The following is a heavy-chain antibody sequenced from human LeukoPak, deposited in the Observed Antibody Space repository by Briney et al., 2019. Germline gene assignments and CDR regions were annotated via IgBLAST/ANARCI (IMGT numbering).Heavy chain of an antibody. V-gene: IGHV3-15*01. CDR2: IKSKTDGGTT. Sequence: GGSLRLSCAASGFTFSNAWMSWVRQAPGKGLEWVGRIKSKTDGGTTDYAAPVKGRFTISRDDSKNTLYLQMNSLKTEDTAVYYCTTDWRQYCSSTSCYLRFDAFDIWGQGTMVTVSS. D-gene: IGHD2-2*01. J-gene: IGHJ3*02. CDR1: GFTFSNAW. CDR3: TTDWRQYCSSTSCYLRFDAFDI.